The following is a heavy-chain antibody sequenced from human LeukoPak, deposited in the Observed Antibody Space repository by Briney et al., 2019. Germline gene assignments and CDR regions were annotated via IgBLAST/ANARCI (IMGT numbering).Heavy chain of an antibody. CDR1: GFTFGDYA. D-gene: IGHD5-12*01. Sequence: GRSLRLSCTASGFTFGDYAMSWVRQAPGKGLEWVGFIRGKAYGGTTEYAASVKGRFIISRDDSKSIAYLQMNSLKTEDTAVYFCTRRYSAKWGQGTLVTVSS. V-gene: IGHV3-49*04. J-gene: IGHJ4*02. CDR2: IRGKAYGGTT. CDR3: TRRYSAK.